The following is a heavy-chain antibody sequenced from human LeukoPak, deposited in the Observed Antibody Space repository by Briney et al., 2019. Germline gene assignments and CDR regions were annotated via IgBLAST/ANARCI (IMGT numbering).Heavy chain of an antibody. J-gene: IGHJ1*01. V-gene: IGHV1-2*02. D-gene: IGHD3-10*01. CDR3: ARDLDNYSGSGSYYNGDPLFQH. CDR2: LNPNSGGT. CDR1: GYTFTGFC. Sequence: ASVTVSCKASGYTFTGFCIHWVRQAPGQGLEWMGWLNPNSGGTNYAQNFQGRVTMTRDTSISTGYMELSRLRSDDTAVYYCARDLDNYSGSGSYYNGDPLFQHWGQGTLVTVAS.